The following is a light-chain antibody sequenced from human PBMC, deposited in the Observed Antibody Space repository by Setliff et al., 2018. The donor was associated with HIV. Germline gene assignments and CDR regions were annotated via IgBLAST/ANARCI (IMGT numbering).Light chain of an antibody. CDR2: YDT. Sequence: SYELTQPPSVSVAPGKTARITCGGNNIGSKSVHWYQQKSGQAPVLVIYYDTDRPSGIPERFSGSNSGNTATLTISRVEAGDEADYYCQVWDSRSAVVFGGGTQLTVL. CDR1: NIGSKS. J-gene: IGLJ2*01. CDR3: QVWDSRSAVV. V-gene: IGLV3-21*04.